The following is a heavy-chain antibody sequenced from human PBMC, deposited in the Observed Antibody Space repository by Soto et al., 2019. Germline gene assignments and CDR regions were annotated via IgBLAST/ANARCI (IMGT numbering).Heavy chain of an antibody. D-gene: IGHD6-19*01. Sequence: GGSLRLSCAASGFTFSSYSMNWVRQAPGKGLEWVSSISSSSSYIYYADSVKGRFTISRDNAKNSLYLQMNSLRAEDRAVYYFAKTNGYSSGWPDYWGQGTLVTVSS. J-gene: IGHJ4*02. V-gene: IGHV3-21*01. CDR2: ISSSSSYI. CDR3: AKTNGYSSGWPDY. CDR1: GFTFSSYS.